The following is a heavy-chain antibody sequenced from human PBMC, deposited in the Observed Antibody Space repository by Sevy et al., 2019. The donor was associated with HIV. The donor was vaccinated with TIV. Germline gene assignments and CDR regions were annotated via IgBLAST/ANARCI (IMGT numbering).Heavy chain of an antibody. CDR1: GGSISSYY. CDR3: ARAAYSSGWYSNTLDYFDY. Sequence: SETLSLTCTVSGGSISSYYWSWIRQPAGKGLEWIGRIYTSGSTNYNPSLKSRVTMSVDTSKNQFSLKWSSVTAADTAVYYCARAAYSSGWYSNTLDYFDYWGQGTLVTVSS. V-gene: IGHV4-4*07. J-gene: IGHJ4*02. CDR2: IYTSGST. D-gene: IGHD6-19*01.